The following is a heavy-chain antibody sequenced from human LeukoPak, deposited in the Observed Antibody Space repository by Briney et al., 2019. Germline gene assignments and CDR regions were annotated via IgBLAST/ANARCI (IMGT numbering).Heavy chain of an antibody. D-gene: IGHD4-11*01. Sequence: ASVKVSCKASGGIFSSYAINWVRQAPGQGLEWMGGIIPIFGTANYAQKFQGRVTITADKSTSTAYMELSSLRSEDTAVYYCARDSNDDAFDIWGQGTMVTVSS. CDR1: GGIFSSYA. CDR2: IIPIFGTA. CDR3: ARDSNDDAFDI. J-gene: IGHJ3*02. V-gene: IGHV1-69*06.